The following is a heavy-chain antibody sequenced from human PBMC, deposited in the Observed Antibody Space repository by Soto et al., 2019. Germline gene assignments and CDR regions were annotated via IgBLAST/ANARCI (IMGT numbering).Heavy chain of an antibody. Sequence: ASVKVSCKASGYTFTSYGISWVRQAPGQGLEWMGWISAYNGNTNYAQKLQGRVTMTTDTSTSTAYMELRSLRSDDTAVYYCARALDCTNGVCYYYFDYWGQGTLVTAPQ. D-gene: IGHD2-8*01. CDR3: ARALDCTNGVCYYYFDY. J-gene: IGHJ4*02. CDR1: GYTFTSYG. V-gene: IGHV1-18*04. CDR2: ISAYNGNT.